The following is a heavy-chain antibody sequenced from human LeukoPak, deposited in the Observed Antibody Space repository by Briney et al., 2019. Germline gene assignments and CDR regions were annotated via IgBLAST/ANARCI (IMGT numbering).Heavy chain of an antibody. CDR1: GFTFTSSA. CDR2: IVVGSGNT. V-gene: IGHV1-58*01. CDR3: AAEPTSIPSGHY. J-gene: IGHJ4*02. D-gene: IGHD2-2*02. Sequence: SVKVSCKASGFTFTSSAVQWVRQARGQRLEWIGWIVVGSGNTNYAQKFQERVTIIRDMSTSTAYMELSSLRSEDTAVYYCAAEPTSIPSGHYWGQGTLVTVSS.